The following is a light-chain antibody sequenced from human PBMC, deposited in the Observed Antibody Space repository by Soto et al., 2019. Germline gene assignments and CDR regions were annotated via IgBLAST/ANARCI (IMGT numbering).Light chain of an antibody. CDR2: GAS. CDR1: QSVSSN. V-gene: IGKV3-15*01. Sequence: EIVMTQSPATLSVSPGERATLSCRASQSVSSNLAWYQQKPGQAPRLLNYGASTRATGIPARSSGSGSGTEFTLTISSLQSEDFAVYYCQQYNNWPLTFGGGTKVEIK. J-gene: IGKJ4*01. CDR3: QQYNNWPLT.